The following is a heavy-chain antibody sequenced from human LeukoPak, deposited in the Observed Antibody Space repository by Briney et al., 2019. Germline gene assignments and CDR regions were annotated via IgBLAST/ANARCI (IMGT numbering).Heavy chain of an antibody. Sequence: GESLKISCNGSGYXFTSYWICWVRQMPGKGLEWMGIIYPADSDTRYSPSFQGQVTFSADKSISTAYLQWSSLKASDTAMYYCATRDGGRGFDIWGQGTVVTVSS. D-gene: IGHD5-24*01. V-gene: IGHV5-51*01. CDR3: ATRDGGRGFDI. CDR1: GYXFTSYW. J-gene: IGHJ3*02. CDR2: IYPADSDT.